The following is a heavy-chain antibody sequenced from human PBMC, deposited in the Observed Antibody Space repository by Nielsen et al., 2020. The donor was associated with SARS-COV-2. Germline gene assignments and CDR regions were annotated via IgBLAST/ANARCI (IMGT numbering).Heavy chain of an antibody. V-gene: IGHV3-9*01. J-gene: IGHJ4*02. D-gene: IGHD3-22*01. CDR3: ARVNTGRITMIVVVEYFDY. CDR1: GFTFDDYA. CDR2: ISWNSGSI. Sequence: GGSLRLSCAASGFTFDDYAMHWVRQAPGKGLEWVSGISWNSGSIGYADSVKGRFTISRDNAKNSLYLQMNSLRAEDTAVYYCARVNTGRITMIVVVEYFDYWGQGTLVTVSS.